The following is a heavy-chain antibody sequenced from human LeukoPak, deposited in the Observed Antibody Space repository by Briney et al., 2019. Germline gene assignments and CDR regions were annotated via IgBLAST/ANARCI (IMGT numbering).Heavy chain of an antibody. CDR3: ARGIVPPAPDY. Sequence: PSETLSLTCTVSGGSISSYYWSWIRQPPGKGLEWIGYIYYSGSTNYNPSLKSRVTISVDTSKNQFSLKLSSVTAADTAVYYCARGIVPPAPDYWGQGTLVTVSS. J-gene: IGHJ4*02. CDR2: IYYSGST. V-gene: IGHV4-59*01. CDR1: GGSISSYY. D-gene: IGHD2-2*01.